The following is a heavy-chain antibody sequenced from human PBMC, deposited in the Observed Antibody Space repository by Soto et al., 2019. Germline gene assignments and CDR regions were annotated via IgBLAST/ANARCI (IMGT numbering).Heavy chain of an antibody. J-gene: IGHJ4*02. CDR1: GGSISSSSYY. D-gene: IGHD3-22*01. V-gene: IGHV4-39*01. Sequence: SETLSLTCTVSGGSISSSSYYWGWIRQPPGKGLGWIGSIYYSGSTYYNPSLKSRVTISVDTSKNQFSLKLSSVTAADTAVYYCARRRYYYDSSGYLNRVFDYWGQGTLVTVSS. CDR3: ARRRYYYDSSGYLNRVFDY. CDR2: IYYSGST.